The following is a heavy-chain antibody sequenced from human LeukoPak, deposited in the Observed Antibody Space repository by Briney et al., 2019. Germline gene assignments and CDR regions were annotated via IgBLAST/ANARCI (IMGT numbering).Heavy chain of an antibody. CDR3: AKEAESGGGVDY. CDR1: GFTFDDYA. D-gene: IGHD2-15*01. J-gene: IGHJ4*02. CDR2: ISGDGSST. V-gene: IGHV3-43*02. Sequence: GGSLRLSCAASGFTFDDYAMHWVRQAPGKGLEWASLISGDGSSTYYADSVKGRFTISRDNSKNSLYLQMNSLRTEDTTLYYCAKEAESGGGVDYWGQGTLVTVSS.